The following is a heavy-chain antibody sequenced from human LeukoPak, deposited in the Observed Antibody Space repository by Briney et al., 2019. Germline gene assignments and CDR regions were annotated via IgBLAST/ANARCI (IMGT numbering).Heavy chain of an antibody. CDR1: GDSITSSNYY. D-gene: IGHD3-10*01. Sequence: PSETLSLTCSVSGDSITSSNYYWGWIRRPPGKGLEWVGSLSYSGSTFYSPSLKSRVTISVDTSKNQFSLKLSSVTAADTAVYYCARLRYYGSGSYPMTGNWFDPWGQGTQVTVSS. J-gene: IGHJ5*02. V-gene: IGHV4-39*01. CDR3: ARLRYYGSGSYPMTGNWFDP. CDR2: LSYSGST.